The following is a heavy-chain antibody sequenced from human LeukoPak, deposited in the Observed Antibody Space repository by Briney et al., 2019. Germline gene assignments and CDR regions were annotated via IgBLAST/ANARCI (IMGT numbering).Heavy chain of an antibody. CDR2: IYYSGST. Sequence: SETLSLTCTVSGGSISSSSYYWSWIRQPPGKGLEWIGYIYYSGSTNYNPSLKSRVTISVDTSKNQFSLKLSSVTAADTAVYYCASSHGDYERYYFDYWGQGTLVTVSS. V-gene: IGHV4-61*01. D-gene: IGHD4-17*01. CDR1: GGSISSSSYY. J-gene: IGHJ4*02. CDR3: ASSHGDYERYYFDY.